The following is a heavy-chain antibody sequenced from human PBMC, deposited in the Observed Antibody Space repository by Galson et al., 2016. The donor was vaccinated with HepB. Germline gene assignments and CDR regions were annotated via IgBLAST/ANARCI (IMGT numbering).Heavy chain of an antibody. J-gene: IGHJ4*02. CDR2: TSYIRST. Sequence: QVQLQESGPGLVKPSETLSPTCTVSGGPTTTYYWSWNRQPPGKRLESIGNTSYIRSTNYNPSLKSRVTIPPDTSKNQFSLGLSSVTAADTAVYYCARGHNGFAGYWGQGTLVIASS. V-gene: IGHV4-59*01. CDR1: GGPTTTYY. CDR3: ARGHNGFAGY. D-gene: IGHD2-8*01.